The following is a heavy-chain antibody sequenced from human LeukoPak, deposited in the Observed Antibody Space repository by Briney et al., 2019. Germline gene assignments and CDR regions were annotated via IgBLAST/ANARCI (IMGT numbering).Heavy chain of an antibody. CDR1: GYTFTSYG. J-gene: IGHJ6*03. CDR2: ISAYNGNT. D-gene: IGHD4-17*01. Sequence: ASVKVSCKASGYTFTSYGISWVRQAPGQGLEWMGWISAYNGNTNYAQKLQGRVTMTTDTSTSTAYMELSSLRLDDTAIYYCARGNHDGEYVVSGYYFYMDVWGKGTTVTVSS. CDR3: ARGNHDGEYVVSGYYFYMDV. V-gene: IGHV1-18*01.